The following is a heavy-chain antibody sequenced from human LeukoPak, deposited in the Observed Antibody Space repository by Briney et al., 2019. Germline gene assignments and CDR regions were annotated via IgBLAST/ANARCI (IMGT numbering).Heavy chain of an antibody. D-gene: IGHD3-10*01. CDR1: GVSISSHF. J-gene: IGHJ3*02. V-gene: IGHV4-4*07. CDR3: ARDTYGSGRLDAFDI. CDR2: IYTSGST. Sequence: PSETLSLTCTVSGVSISSHFWTWIRQPAGKGTEWIGRIYTSGSTDYNPSLKSRVTMSVDTSKNQFSLKLSSVTAADTAVYYCARDTYGSGRLDAFDIWGQGTMVTVSS.